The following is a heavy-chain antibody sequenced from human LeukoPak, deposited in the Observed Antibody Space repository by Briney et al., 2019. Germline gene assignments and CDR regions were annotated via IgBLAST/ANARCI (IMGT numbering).Heavy chain of an antibody. CDR3: ARVPATVGAFDI. D-gene: IGHD1-26*01. V-gene: IGHV4-38-2*01. J-gene: IGHJ3*02. CDR2: IYHSGST. CDR1: GYSISSGYY. Sequence: SGTLSLTCAVSGYSISSGYYWGWIRQPPGKGLEWIGYIYHSGSTYYNPSLKSRVTISVDRSKNQFSLKLSSVTAADTAVYYCARVPATVGAFDIWGQGTMVTVSS.